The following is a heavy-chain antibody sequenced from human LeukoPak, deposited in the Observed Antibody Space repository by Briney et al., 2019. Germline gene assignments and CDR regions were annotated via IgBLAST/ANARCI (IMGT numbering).Heavy chain of an antibody. Sequence: GESLKISCKGSGYSFTSYWIGWVRQMPGKGLEWMGIIYPDDSDTRYSPSFQGQVTISADKSISTAYLQWSSLKASDTAMYYCARLWNYYDSSGETPVSWFDPWGQGTLVTVSS. CDR1: GYSFTSYW. V-gene: IGHV5-51*01. CDR3: ARLWNYYDSSGETPVSWFDP. CDR2: IYPDDSDT. D-gene: IGHD3-22*01. J-gene: IGHJ5*02.